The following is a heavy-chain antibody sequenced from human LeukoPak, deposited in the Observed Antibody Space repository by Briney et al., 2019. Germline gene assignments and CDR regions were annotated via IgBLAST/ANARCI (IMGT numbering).Heavy chain of an antibody. D-gene: IGHD3-22*01. CDR1: GGPFSGYY. CDR2: INHSGST. J-gene: IGHJ4*02. Sequence: SETLSLTCAVYGGPFSGYYWSWIRQPPGKGLEWIGEINHSGSTNYNPSLKSRVTISVDTSKNQFSLKLSSVTAADTAVYYCARGLDSYDSSGYFDYWGQGTLVTVSS. V-gene: IGHV4-34*01. CDR3: ARGLDSYDSSGYFDY.